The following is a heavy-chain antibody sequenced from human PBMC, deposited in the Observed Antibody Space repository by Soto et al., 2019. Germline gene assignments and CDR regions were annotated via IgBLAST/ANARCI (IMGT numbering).Heavy chain of an antibody. CDR1: GGTFSSYA. D-gene: IGHD2-2*01. CDR3: ARGAVEGIVVVPAATMALGY. J-gene: IGHJ4*02. Sequence: QVQLVQSGAEVKKPGSSVKVSCKASGGTFSSYAISWVRQAPGQGLEWMGGIIPIFGTANYAQKFQGRVTSTADESTSTAYMELSSLRSEDTAVYYCARGAVEGIVVVPAATMALGYWGQGTLVTVSS. CDR2: IIPIFGTA. V-gene: IGHV1-69*01.